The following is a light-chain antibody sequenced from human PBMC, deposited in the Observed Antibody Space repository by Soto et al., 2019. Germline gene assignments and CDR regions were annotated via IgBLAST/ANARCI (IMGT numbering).Light chain of an antibody. Sequence: ETVMTQSPATLSVSPGERATLSCRASQSVSSNLAWYQQKPGQAPRLLIYGTSTRATGIPARFSGSGSGAEFTLNISSLQSEDFAVYYCQQYNNWPGTFGQGTKVEIK. CDR3: QQYNNWPGT. CDR1: QSVSSN. V-gene: IGKV3-15*01. J-gene: IGKJ1*01. CDR2: GTS.